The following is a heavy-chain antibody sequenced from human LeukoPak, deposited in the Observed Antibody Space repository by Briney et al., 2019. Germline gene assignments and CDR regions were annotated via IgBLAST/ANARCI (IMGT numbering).Heavy chain of an antibody. CDR1: GCTFTSYA. CDR2: INTNTGNP. D-gene: IGHD3-3*01. CDR3: ARGVPRGPEWPMPPVY. J-gene: IGHJ4*02. V-gene: IGHV7-4-1*02. Sequence: ASVKVSCKASGCTFTSYAMNWVRQAPGQGLEWMGWINTNTGNPTYAQGFTGRFVFSLDTSVSTAYLQISSLKAEDTAVYYCARGVPRGPEWPMPPVYWGQGTLVTVSS.